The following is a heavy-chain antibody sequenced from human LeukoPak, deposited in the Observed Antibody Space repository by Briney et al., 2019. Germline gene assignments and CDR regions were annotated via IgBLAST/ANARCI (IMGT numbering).Heavy chain of an antibody. J-gene: IGHJ4*02. CDR1: GGSISSSSYY. Sequence: PSETLSLTCTVSGGSISSSSYYWGWIRQPPGKGLEWIGSIYYSGSTYYNPSLKSRVTISVDTSKNQFSLKLSSVTAADTAVYYCASIRGYNYGHDSWGQGTLVTVSS. CDR3: ASIRGYNYGHDS. CDR2: IYYSGST. V-gene: IGHV4-39*07. D-gene: IGHD5-18*01.